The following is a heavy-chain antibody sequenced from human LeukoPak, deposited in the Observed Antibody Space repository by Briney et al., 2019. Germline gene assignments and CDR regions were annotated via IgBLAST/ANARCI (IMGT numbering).Heavy chain of an antibody. Sequence: PGGSLRLSCAASGFTFSSYAMSWVRQAPGKGLEWVSAISGSGDSTYYGDSVKGRFTISRGNSKNTLYLQMNSLRAEDTAVYYCARGIAEFDYWGQGTLVTVSS. V-gene: IGHV3-23*01. CDR2: ISGSGDST. CDR3: ARGIAEFDY. D-gene: IGHD6-13*01. CDR1: GFTFSSYA. J-gene: IGHJ4*02.